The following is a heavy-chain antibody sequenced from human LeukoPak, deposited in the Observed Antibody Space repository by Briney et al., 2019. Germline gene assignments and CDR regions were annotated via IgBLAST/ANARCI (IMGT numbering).Heavy chain of an antibody. CDR3: ASLGSSWYIIN. J-gene: IGHJ4*02. D-gene: IGHD6-13*01. CDR1: GFTFSSYS. V-gene: IGHV3-33*08. Sequence: PGGSLRLSCAASGFTFSSYSMNWVRQAPGKGLEWVAIIWHDGSNKYYADSVKGRFTISRDNSKNTLYLQMSSLRAEDTAVYYCASLGSSWYIINWGQGTLVTVSS. CDR2: IWHDGSNK.